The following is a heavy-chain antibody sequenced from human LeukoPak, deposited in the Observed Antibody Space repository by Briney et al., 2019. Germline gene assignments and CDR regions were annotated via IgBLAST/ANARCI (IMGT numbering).Heavy chain of an antibody. J-gene: IGHJ6*02. D-gene: IGHD4-17*01. CDR1: GFTFSSYG. V-gene: IGHV3-33*01. CDR3: AREPLTVTTSYCGMDV. CDR2: IWYDGSNK. Sequence: GGSLRLSCAASGFTFSSYGMHWVRQAPGKGLEWVAVIWYDGSNKYYADSVKGRFTISRDNSKNTLYLQMNSLRAEDTAVYYCAREPLTVTTSYCGMDVWGQGTTVTVAS.